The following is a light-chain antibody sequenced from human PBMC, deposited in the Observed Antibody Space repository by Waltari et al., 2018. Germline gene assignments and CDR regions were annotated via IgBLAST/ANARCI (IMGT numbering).Light chain of an antibody. CDR3: ETGGHGTWV. V-gene: IGLV4-69*01. CDR2: VNSDGSQ. CDR1: SGHSSNI. J-gene: IGLJ3*02. Sequence: QLVLNQSPSASASLGASVKLTCTLSSGHSSNIIAWLQQQPEKGPRYLMKVNSDGSQSKGNDIPDRFSGSSSGAERYRTISSLQSEDEADYYCETGGHGTWVFGGGTKLTVL.